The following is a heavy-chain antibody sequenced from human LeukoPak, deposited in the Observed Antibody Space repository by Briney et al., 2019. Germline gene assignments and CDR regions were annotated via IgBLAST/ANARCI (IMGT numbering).Heavy chain of an antibody. Sequence: SETLSLTCTVSGGSISSSYYYWGWIRQPPGKGLEWIGSIYYSGSTYCNPSLKSRVTISVDTSKNQFSLKLRSVTAADTAVYYCARGLVEMATRYFDLWGRGTLVTVSS. D-gene: IGHD5-24*01. CDR3: ARGLVEMATRYFDL. CDR2: IYYSGST. J-gene: IGHJ2*01. V-gene: IGHV4-39*01. CDR1: GGSISSSYYY.